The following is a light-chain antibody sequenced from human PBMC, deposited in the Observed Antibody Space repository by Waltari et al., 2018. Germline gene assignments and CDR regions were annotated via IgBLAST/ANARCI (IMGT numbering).Light chain of an antibody. CDR2: GPT. J-gene: IGKJ3*01. CDR1: QKISNN. CDR3: LQYNDWPPLFT. Sequence: EIEMTQSPAIMSVSPGERVTLSCRASQKISNNFAWYQQKPGQAPRLLSDGPTTRASGIPGRFRGSGSGTESTLTIDGLQSEDFAVYYCLQYNDWPPLFTFGPGTKLEIK. V-gene: IGKV3-15*01.